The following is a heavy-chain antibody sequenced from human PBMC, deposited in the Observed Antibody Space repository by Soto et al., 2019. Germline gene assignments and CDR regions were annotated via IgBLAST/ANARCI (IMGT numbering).Heavy chain of an antibody. CDR3: ARAQVKYYYGMDV. Sequence: GGSLRLSCAASGFTFSSYAMSWVRQAPGKGLEWVSAISGSGGSTYYADSVKGRFTISRDNSKNTLYLQMNSLRAEDTAVYYCARAQVKYYYGMDVWGQGTTVTVSS. J-gene: IGHJ6*02. CDR1: GFTFSSYA. CDR2: ISGSGGST. V-gene: IGHV3-23*01. D-gene: IGHD2-21*01.